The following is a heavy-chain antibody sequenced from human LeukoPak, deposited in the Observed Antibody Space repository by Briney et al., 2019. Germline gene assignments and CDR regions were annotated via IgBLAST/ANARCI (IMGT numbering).Heavy chain of an antibody. Sequence: SETLSLTCTVPGGSISSYYWSWIRQPPGKGLEWIGYIYYSGSTNYNPSLKSRVTISVDTSKNQFSLKLSSVTAADTAVYYCARAYSSSWYEGRWFDPWGQGTLVTVSS. D-gene: IGHD6-13*01. CDR1: GGSISSYY. CDR3: ARAYSSSWYEGRWFDP. V-gene: IGHV4-59*01. CDR2: IYYSGST. J-gene: IGHJ5*02.